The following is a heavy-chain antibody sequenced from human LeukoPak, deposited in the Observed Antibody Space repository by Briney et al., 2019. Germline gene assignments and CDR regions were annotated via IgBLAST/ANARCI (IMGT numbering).Heavy chain of an antibody. V-gene: IGHV3-30*03. J-gene: IGHJ4*02. Sequence: GRSLRLSCAASGFRFSDYGMHWVRQAPGKGLEWVAVISYDGSNKYYADSVKGRFTISSDNSKNTLYLQMNSLRAEDTAVYYCARPYYVAANYYFDYWGQGTLVTVSS. CDR3: ARPYYVAANYYFDY. CDR2: ISYDGSNK. D-gene: IGHD1-26*01. CDR1: GFRFSDYG.